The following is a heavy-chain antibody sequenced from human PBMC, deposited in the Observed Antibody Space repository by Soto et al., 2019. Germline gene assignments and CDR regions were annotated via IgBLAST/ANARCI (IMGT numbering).Heavy chain of an antibody. CDR2: ISFNSGSI. Sequence: GGSLRLSCAASGFTFDNDAMHWVRQVPGKGVEWVSGISFNSGSIGYADSVKGRFTISRDNAKKSLYLQMNSLRPEDTALYYCAKGGYYDSSAVGSDFHVWGRGTMVTVSS. CDR3: AKGGYYDSSAVGSDFHV. D-gene: IGHD3-22*01. V-gene: IGHV3-9*01. CDR1: GFTFDNDA. J-gene: IGHJ3*01.